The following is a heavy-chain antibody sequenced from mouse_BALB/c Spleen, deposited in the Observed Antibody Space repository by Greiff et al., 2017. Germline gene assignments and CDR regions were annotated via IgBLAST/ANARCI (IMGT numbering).Heavy chain of an antibody. CDR2: IRLKSNNYAT. CDR3: TIYDGYSFGY. D-gene: IGHD2-3*01. CDR1: GFTFSNYW. V-gene: IGHV6-6*02. Sequence: EVQRVESGGGLVQPGGSMKLSCVASGFTFSNYWMNWVRQSPEKGLEWVAEIRLKSNNYATHYAESVKGRFTISRDDSKSSVYLQMNNLRAEDTGIYYCTIYDGYSFGYWGQGTTLTVSS. J-gene: IGHJ2*01.